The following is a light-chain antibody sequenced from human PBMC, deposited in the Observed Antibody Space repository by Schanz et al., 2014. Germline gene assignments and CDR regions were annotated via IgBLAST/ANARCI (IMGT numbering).Light chain of an antibody. CDR1: QSVSSH. J-gene: IGKJ2*01. Sequence: IVMTQSPATLSVSPGERATLSCRASQSVSSHLVWYQQKPGQAPRLLIYGASSRATGIPDRFSGSGSGTDFTLTISRLEPEDFAVYYCQQYGSSPPYTFGQGTKLEIK. CDR2: GAS. CDR3: QQYGSSPPYT. V-gene: IGKV3-20*01.